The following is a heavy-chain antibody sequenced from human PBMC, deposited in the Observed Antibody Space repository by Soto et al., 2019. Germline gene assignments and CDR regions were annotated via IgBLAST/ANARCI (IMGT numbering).Heavy chain of an antibody. CDR1: GGSISSYY. CDR2: IYYSGST. Sequence: PSETLSLTCTVSGGSISSYYWSWIRQPPGKGLEWIGYIYYSGSTNYSPSLKSRVTISVDTSKNQFSLKLSSVTAADTAVYYCARDNQSPLDYWGQGTLVTVSS. V-gene: IGHV4-59*01. J-gene: IGHJ4*02. CDR3: ARDNQSPLDY.